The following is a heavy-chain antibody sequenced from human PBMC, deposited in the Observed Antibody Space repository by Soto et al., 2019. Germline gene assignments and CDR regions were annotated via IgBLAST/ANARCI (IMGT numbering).Heavy chain of an antibody. J-gene: IGHJ4*02. D-gene: IGHD5-18*01. Sequence: PGGALLVACAASGFTFSSYAMTGVRQAPGKGLEWVSGISGSGDSTYFPDSVKGRFTISIDNSKNTLNLHMKSLRAEDTAVYYCAKGRYGYTYGSFDHWGQGTMVTVSS. CDR2: ISGSGDST. CDR1: GFTFSSYA. CDR3: AKGRYGYTYGSFDH. V-gene: IGHV3-23*01.